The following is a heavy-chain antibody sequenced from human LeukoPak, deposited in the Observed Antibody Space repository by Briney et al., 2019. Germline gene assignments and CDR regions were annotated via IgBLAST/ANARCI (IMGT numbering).Heavy chain of an antibody. Sequence: GGSLRLSCSASGFSFSNYAMYWVRQAPGKGLEWVANIKQGGSEKYYVDSVKGRFTISRDNAKNSLYLQMNSLRAEDTAVYYCARDFGLRCSGGTCYSVYYYGMDVWGKETTVTVSS. D-gene: IGHD2-15*01. CDR3: ARDFGLRCSGGTCYSVYYYGMDV. V-gene: IGHV3-7*03. CDR1: GFSFSNYA. CDR2: IKQGGSEK. J-gene: IGHJ6*04.